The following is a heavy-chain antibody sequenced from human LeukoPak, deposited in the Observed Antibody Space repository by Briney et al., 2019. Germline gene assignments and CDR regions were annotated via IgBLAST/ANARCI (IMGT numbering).Heavy chain of an antibody. D-gene: IGHD3-16*02. CDR1: GGTFSSYA. J-gene: IGHJ4*02. CDR2: INTNTGNP. Sequence: ASVKVSCKASGGTFSSYAISWVRQAPGQGLEWMGWINTNTGNPTYAQGFTGRFVFSLDTSVSTAYLQISSLKAEDTAVYYCARDLDYVWGSYRFDYWGQGILVTVSS. CDR3: ARDLDYVWGSYRFDY. V-gene: IGHV7-4-1*02.